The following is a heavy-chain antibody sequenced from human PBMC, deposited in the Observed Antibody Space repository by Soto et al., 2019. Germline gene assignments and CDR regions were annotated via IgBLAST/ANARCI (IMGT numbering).Heavy chain of an antibody. CDR1: GFLFSSYS. V-gene: IGHV3-21*01. D-gene: IGHD3-22*01. Sequence: GGSLRLSCSASGFLFSSYSLSWVRPAPEQGLEWISSISSTSTFIDYADSVKGRFTISRDNAKNSLHLQMNSLRSEDTAVYYCARDLAVYESSGETHWGQGTQVTVSS. CDR2: ISSTSTFI. J-gene: IGHJ4*02. CDR3: ARDLAVYESSGETH.